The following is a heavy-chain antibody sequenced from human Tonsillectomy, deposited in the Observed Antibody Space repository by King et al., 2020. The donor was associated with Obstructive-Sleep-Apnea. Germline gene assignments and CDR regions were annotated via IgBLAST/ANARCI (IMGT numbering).Heavy chain of an antibody. CDR2: ISSSSSTI. V-gene: IGHV3-48*04. J-gene: IGHJ4*02. D-gene: IGHD1-26*01. CDR3: ARDLEGAAFDY. Sequence: VQLVESGGGLVQPGGSLRLSCAASGFTFSSYSMNWVRQAPGKGLEWVSYISSSSSTIYYGDSVKGRFTISRDNAKNSLYLQMNSLRAEDTAVYYCARDLEGAAFDYWGQGTLVTVSS. CDR1: GFTFSSYS.